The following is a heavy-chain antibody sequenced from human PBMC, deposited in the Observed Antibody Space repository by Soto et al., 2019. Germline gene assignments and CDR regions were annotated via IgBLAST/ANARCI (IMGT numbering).Heavy chain of an antibody. D-gene: IGHD1-26*01. CDR2: INPTSGST. J-gene: IGHJ5*02. CDR1: GYTFTTYY. CDR3: ARLDIVGPTSVP. Sequence: QVQLLQSGAEVKRPGASVNISCKAFGYTFTTYYMHWARQAPGQGLEWMGIINPTSGSTTYAQSFQGRITMTRNTSTRTVYMELNSLRSDDTAVYYCARLDIVGPTSVPWGQGTLVTVSS. V-gene: IGHV1-46*01.